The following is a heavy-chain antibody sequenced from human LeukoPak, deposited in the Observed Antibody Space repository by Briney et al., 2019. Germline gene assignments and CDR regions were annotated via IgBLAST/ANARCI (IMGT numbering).Heavy chain of an antibody. CDR2: ISSDGSID. CDR1: GFSFSNYG. V-gene: IGHV3-30*03. CDR3: TREGLGTTFSAWFDP. J-gene: IGHJ5*02. Sequence: GGSLRLSCAASGFSFSNYGMHWVRQAPGKGLEWVAVISSDGSIDYYTDSVRGRLTVSRDNSKNTLYLQMNSLRVEDTAVYYCTREGLGTTFSAWFDPWGQGTLVFVSS. D-gene: IGHD1-7*01.